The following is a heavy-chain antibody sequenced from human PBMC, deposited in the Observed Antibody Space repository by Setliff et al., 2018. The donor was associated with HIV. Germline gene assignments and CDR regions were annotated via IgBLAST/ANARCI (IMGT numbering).Heavy chain of an antibody. V-gene: IGHV3-30*02. D-gene: IGHD3-16*01. CDR1: GFIFSDYA. Sequence: GGSLRLSCAASGFIFSDYAMHWVRQAPGKGLEWVAHIRFDGSREYYADTVKGRFTISRDNAKNSLYLRMDSLRSEDTALYYCTKDVSWKGYNYDYGYFDSWGQGALVTVSS. CDR3: TKDVSWKGYNYDYGYFDS. J-gene: IGHJ4*03. CDR2: IRFDGSRE.